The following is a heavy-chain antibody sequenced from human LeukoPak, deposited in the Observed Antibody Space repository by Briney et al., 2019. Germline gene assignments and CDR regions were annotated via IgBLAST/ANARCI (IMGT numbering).Heavy chain of an antibody. CDR3: AREHIVGATTKNAFDI. V-gene: IGHV3-53*01. Sequence: GGSLRLSCAASGFTVSSNYMSWVRQAPGKGLEWVSVIYSGGSTYYADSVKGRFTISRDNSKNTLYLQMNSLRAEDTAVYYCAREHIVGATTKNAFDIWGQGTMVTVSS. D-gene: IGHD1-26*01. J-gene: IGHJ3*02. CDR2: IYSGGST. CDR1: GFTVSSNY.